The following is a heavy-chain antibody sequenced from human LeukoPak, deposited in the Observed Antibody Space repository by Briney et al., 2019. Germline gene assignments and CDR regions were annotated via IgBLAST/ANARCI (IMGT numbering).Heavy chain of an antibody. D-gene: IGHD5-24*01. V-gene: IGHV4-59*01. Sequence: SETLSLTCTVSGGFISSYYWSWIRQPPGKGLEWIGYIYYSGSTNYNPSLKSRVTISVDTSKNQFSLKLSSVTAADTAVYYCARVARDGYNLWGQGTLVTVSS. CDR3: ARVARDGYNL. CDR1: GGFISSYY. J-gene: IGHJ4*02. CDR2: IYYSGST.